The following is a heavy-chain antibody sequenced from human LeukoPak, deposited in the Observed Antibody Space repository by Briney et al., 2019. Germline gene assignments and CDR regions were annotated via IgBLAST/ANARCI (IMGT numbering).Heavy chain of an antibody. CDR2: INPNSGGT. D-gene: IGHD3-22*01. CDR1: GYTFTGYY. V-gene: IGHV1-2*02. CDR3: ARGGITMIVVVHDAFDI. Sequence: GASVKVSCKASGYTFTGYYMHWVRQAPRQGLEWMGWINPNSGGTNYAQKFQGRVTMTRDTSISTAYMELSRLRSDDTAVYYCARGGITMIVVVHDAFDIWGQGTMVTVSS. J-gene: IGHJ3*02.